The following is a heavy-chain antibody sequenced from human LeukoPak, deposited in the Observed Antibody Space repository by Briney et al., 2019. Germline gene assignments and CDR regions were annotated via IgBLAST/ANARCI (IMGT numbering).Heavy chain of an antibody. V-gene: IGHV3-53*01. CDR2: IYSGGST. CDR1: GFTVSSNY. Sequence: GGSLRLSCAASGFTVSSNYMSWVRLAPGKGLEWLSVIYSGGSTYYADSVKGRFTISRDNSKNTLYLQMNSLRAEDTAVYYCAKDRLESIAAAGTREDYWGQGTLVTVSS. D-gene: IGHD6-13*01. CDR3: AKDRLESIAAAGTREDY. J-gene: IGHJ4*02.